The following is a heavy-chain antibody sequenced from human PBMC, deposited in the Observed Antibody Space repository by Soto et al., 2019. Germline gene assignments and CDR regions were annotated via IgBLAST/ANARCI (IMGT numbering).Heavy chain of an antibody. CDR1: GFTFSSHA. V-gene: IGHV3-30-3*01. D-gene: IGHD2-21*01. Sequence: GGSLRLSCEAAGFTFSSHAMHWVRQAPGKGLEWVAVISYDGSNKYYADSVKGRFIISRDNSKNTLYLQMDSLRVDDTAVYYCARAEFLFDYWGQGTLVTVSS. CDR2: ISYDGSNK. J-gene: IGHJ4*02. CDR3: ARAEFLFDY.